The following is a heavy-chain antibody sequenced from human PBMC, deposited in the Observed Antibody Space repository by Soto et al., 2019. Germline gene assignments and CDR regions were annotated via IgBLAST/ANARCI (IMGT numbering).Heavy chain of an antibody. J-gene: IGHJ4*02. V-gene: IGHV1-69*13. D-gene: IGHD6-13*01. CDR2: IIPIFGTA. CDR3: ARDAGYSSSWYGYY. CDR1: GGTFSSYA. Sequence: ASMKVSCKASGGTFSSYAISWVRQAPGQGLEWMGGIIPIFGTANYAQKFQGRVTITADESTSTAYMELSSLRSEDTAVYYCARDAGYSSSWYGYYWGQGTLVTVSS.